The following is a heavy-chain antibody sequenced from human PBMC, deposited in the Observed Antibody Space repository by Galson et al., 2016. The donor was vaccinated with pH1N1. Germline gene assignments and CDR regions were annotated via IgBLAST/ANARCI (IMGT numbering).Heavy chain of an antibody. Sequence: SVKVSCKASGYTFTSYYMHWVRQAPGQGLEWMGIINPSGGSTSYAQKFRSRVTMTRDTSTSTVYMELSSLRSEDTAVYYCARSVVVVAARDYWGQGTLVTVSS. CDR1: GYTFTSYY. V-gene: IGHV1-46*03. D-gene: IGHD2-15*01. CDR3: ARSVVVVAARDY. CDR2: INPSGGST. J-gene: IGHJ4*02.